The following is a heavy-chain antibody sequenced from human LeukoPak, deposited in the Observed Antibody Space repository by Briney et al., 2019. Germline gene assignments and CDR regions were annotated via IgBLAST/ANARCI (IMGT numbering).Heavy chain of an antibody. CDR3: AKDGTGCGGDCYSDY. Sequence: GGSLRLSCAASAFTFSAYGMSWFRQAPGKGLEWVSAISYSSGNTYYADSVKGRFTISRDNSKNTLYLQMNSLRAEDTALYYCAKDGTGCGGDCYSDYWGQGTLVTVS. J-gene: IGHJ4*02. CDR2: ISYSSGNT. CDR1: AFTFSAYG. D-gene: IGHD2-21*02. V-gene: IGHV3-23*01.